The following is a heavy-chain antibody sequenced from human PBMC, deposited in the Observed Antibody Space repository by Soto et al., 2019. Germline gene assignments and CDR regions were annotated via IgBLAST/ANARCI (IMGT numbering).Heavy chain of an antibody. CDR1: GYTFTSYA. J-gene: IGHJ5*02. CDR2: INAGNGNT. V-gene: IGHV1-3*01. CDR3: ARDPSYYDYIWGSYRGLFDP. D-gene: IGHD3-16*02. Sequence: ASVKVSCKASGYTFTSYAMHWVRQAPGQRLEWMGWINAGNGNTKYSQKFQGRVTITRDTSASTAYMELSSLRSEDTAVYYCARDPSYYDYIWGSYRGLFDPWGQGTLVTVSS.